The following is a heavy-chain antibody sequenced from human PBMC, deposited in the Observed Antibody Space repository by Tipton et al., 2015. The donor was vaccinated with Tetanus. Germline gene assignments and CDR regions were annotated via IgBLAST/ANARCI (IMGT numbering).Heavy chain of an antibody. J-gene: IGHJ4*02. V-gene: IGHV3-23*01. CDR1: GFTFSNFP. CDR3: AKAKTWANLWFGDY. Sequence: SLRLSCAASGFTFSNFPMAWVCQVPGKGLEWVSGVSGPTAYSTYYADSVRGRFTISRDNAKSTLYLQMNSLRAEDTAIYYCAKAKTWANLWFGDYWGQGTLVTVSS. D-gene: IGHD3-10*01. CDR2: VSGPTAYST.